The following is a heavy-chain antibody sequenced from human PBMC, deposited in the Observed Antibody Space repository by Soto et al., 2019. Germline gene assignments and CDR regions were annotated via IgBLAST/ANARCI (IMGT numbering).Heavy chain of an antibody. Sequence: EVHLMESGGGLVQPGGSLRLSCAASGFTFSTYSMHWVRQAPGKGLEWVSYISSSSSTIYYADSVKGRFTISRDNAKNSLYLQINSLRDEDTAVYYCARDAPRCSGGTCFDYWGQGTLVTVSS. CDR2: ISSSSSTI. CDR1: GFTFSTYS. J-gene: IGHJ4*02. CDR3: ARDAPRCSGGTCFDY. V-gene: IGHV3-48*02. D-gene: IGHD2-15*01.